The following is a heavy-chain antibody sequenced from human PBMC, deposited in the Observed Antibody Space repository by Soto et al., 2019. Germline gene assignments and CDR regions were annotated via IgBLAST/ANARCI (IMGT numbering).Heavy chain of an antibody. Sequence: QVQLQQWGAGLLNPSETLSLTCVVNGGSFSGYYWSWVRLPPGKGLEWIGEITHSGITDSNPSLKRCVTIVIDGARNQFSLNLTSVTAADTAVYFCARARSSVPSRRGIGYYGMDVLGHGTTVTVSS. CDR1: GGSFSGYY. CDR2: ITHSGIT. D-gene: IGHD2-2*03. CDR3: ARARSSVPSRRGIGYYGMDV. V-gene: IGHV4-34*01. J-gene: IGHJ6*02.